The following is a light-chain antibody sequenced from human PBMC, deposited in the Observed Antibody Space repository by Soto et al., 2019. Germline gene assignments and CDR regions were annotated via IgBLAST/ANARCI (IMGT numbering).Light chain of an antibody. J-gene: IGKJ2*01. CDR1: QSVLYSSNNKNY. Sequence: DIVMTQSPDSLAVSLGERATINCKSSQSVLYSSNNKNYLAWYQQKPGQPPKLLIYWASTRESRVPDRFSGSGSWTDFTLTISSRQAEDVAVYYCQQYYSTPYTFGQGTKLEIK. V-gene: IGKV4-1*01. CDR3: QQYYSTPYT. CDR2: WAS.